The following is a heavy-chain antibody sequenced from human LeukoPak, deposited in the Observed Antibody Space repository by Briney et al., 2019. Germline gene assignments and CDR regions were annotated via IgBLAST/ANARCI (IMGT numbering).Heavy chain of an antibody. Sequence: QPGGSLRLSCAASGLSFSYGWMNWVRQAPGKGLEWVSSIPASGDPTYYADSVRGRFTVSRDNSKNSLYLQMNGLRAEDTALYYCAKDPNGDYVGAFDMWGQGTMVTVSS. CDR2: IPASGDPT. V-gene: IGHV3-23*01. J-gene: IGHJ3*02. CDR1: GLSFSYG. CDR3: AKDPNGDYVGAFDM. D-gene: IGHD4-17*01.